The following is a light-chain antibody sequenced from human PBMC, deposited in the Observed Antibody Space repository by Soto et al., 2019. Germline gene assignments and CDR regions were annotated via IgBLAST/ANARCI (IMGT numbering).Light chain of an antibody. CDR2: KAS. CDR3: QQYNDYSWT. V-gene: IGKV1-5*03. J-gene: IGKJ1*01. CDR1: QRISAW. Sequence: DIQMTQSPSTLSASVGDSVSINCRAIQRISAWLAWYQQKPGKAPRLLIYKASTLEIGVTSRFSGSGSGTEFTLTISSLLPDDVTIYYCQQYNDYSWTFGQGNQV.